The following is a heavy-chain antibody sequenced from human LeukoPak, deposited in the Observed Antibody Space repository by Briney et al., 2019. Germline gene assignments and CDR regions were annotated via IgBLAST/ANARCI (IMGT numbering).Heavy chain of an antibody. CDR3: ARDDGSIIAARGGGY. CDR1: GYTFTSYY. Sequence: ASVKVSCKASGYTFTSYYMHWVRQAPGQGLEWMGIINPSGGSTSYAQKFQGRVTMTRDTSTSTVYMELSSLRSEDTAVYYCARDDGSIIAARGGGYWGQGTLVTVSS. V-gene: IGHV1-46*01. J-gene: IGHJ4*02. D-gene: IGHD6-6*01. CDR2: INPSGGST.